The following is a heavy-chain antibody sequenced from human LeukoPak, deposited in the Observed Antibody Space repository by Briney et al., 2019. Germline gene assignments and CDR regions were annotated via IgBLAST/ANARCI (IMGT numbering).Heavy chain of an antibody. CDR2: INPNSGGT. CDR1: GYIFTDYY. CDR3: ARVGGSYGLGHFDY. J-gene: IGHJ4*02. Sequence: ASVTVSCKASGYIFTDYYMHWVRQAPGQELGWMGRINPNSGGTNYAQKFRGRVTMTRDTSISTAYTELSSLRSEDTATYYCARVGGSYGLGHFDYWGQGTLVTVSS. V-gene: IGHV1/OR15-1*01. D-gene: IGHD1-26*01.